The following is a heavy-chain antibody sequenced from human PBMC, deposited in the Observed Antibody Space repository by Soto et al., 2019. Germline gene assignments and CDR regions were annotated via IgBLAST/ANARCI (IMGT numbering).Heavy chain of an antibody. V-gene: IGHV3-23*01. CDR1: GFTFSSYA. J-gene: IGHJ4*02. Sequence: GGSLRLSCAASGFTFSSYAMSWVRQAPGKGLEWVSAISGSGGSTYYADSVKGRFTISRDNSKNTLYLQMNSLRAEDTAVYYCAKDRELCSSTSCYPVGPGLGFDYWGQGTLVTVSS. CDR3: AKDRELCSSTSCYPVGPGLGFDY. D-gene: IGHD2-2*01. CDR2: ISGSGGST.